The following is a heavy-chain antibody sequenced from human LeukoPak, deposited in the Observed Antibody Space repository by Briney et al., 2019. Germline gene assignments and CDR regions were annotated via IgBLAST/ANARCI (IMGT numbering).Heavy chain of an antibody. V-gene: IGHV3-11*01. CDR1: GFTFSDYY. J-gene: IGHJ6*02. CDR3: ATLPKDYDSSGYYLSYYYYYGMDV. CDR2: ISSSGSTI. D-gene: IGHD3-22*01. Sequence: PGGSLRLSCAASGFTFSDYYMSWIRQAPGKGLEWVSYISSSGSTIYYADSVKGRFTISRDNAKNSLYLQMNSLRAEDTAVYYCATLPKDYDSSGYYLSYYYYYGMDVWGQGTTVTVSS.